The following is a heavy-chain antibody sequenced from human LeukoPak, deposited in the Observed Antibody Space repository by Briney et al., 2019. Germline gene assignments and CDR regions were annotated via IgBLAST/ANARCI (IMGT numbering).Heavy chain of an antibody. D-gene: IGHD2-15*01. CDR2: IYYSGST. V-gene: IGHV4-59*12. J-gene: IGHJ6*02. CDR3: AREASNLYCSGGSCYLYYYGMDV. Sequence: PSETLSLTCTVSGGSISSYYWSWIRQPPGKGLEWIGYIYYSGSTNYNPSLKSRVTISVDTSKNQFSLKLSSVTAADTAVYYCAREASNLYCSGGSCYLYYYGMDVWGQGTTVTVSS. CDR1: GGSISSYY.